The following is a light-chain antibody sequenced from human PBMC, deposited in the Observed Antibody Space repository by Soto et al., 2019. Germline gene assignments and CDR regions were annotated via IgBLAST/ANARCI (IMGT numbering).Light chain of an antibody. J-gene: IGKJ4*01. CDR3: QQVNNYPLT. V-gene: IGKV1-9*01. Sequence: DIQLTQSASFLSASVGDRVTITCRASQGISSYLAWYQQKPGKAPKVLIHAASSLQSGVPSRFSGSGSGTEFTLTISSLKPEDFATYYCQQVNNYPLTFGGGTKVDIK. CDR1: QGISSY. CDR2: AAS.